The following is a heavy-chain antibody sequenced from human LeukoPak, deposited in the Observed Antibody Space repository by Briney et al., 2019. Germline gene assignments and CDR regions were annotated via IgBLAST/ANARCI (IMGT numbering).Heavy chain of an antibody. D-gene: IGHD3-10*01. V-gene: IGHV4-34*01. CDR1: GGSFSGYY. J-gene: IGHJ6*04. CDR2: TNHSRST. Sequence: SETLSLTCAVYGGSFSGYYWSWIRQPPGKGLEWIGETNHSRSTNYNPCLKRRVTISVDTSKNQFSLTLSSVTAADTAVYYCARGITMVRGVIITALDVWGKGTTVTVSS. CDR3: ARGITMVRGVIITALDV.